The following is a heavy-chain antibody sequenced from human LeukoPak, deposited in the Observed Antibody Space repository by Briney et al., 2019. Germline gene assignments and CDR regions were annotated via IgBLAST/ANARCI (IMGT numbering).Heavy chain of an antibody. Sequence: PGGSLRLSCAASGFTFSSYGMNWVRQAPGKGLEWVAVIRDDGSNKYYADSVKGRFTISRDNSKNTLYLQMNSLRAEETAVYYCARVMGSGSYFILYYYGMDVWGQGTTVTVSS. CDR2: IRDDGSNK. CDR3: ARVMGSGSYFILYYYGMDV. D-gene: IGHD3-10*01. V-gene: IGHV3-33*01. J-gene: IGHJ6*02. CDR1: GFTFSSYG.